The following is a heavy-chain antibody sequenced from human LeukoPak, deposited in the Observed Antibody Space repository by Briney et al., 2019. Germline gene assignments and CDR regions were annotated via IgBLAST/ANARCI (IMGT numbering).Heavy chain of an antibody. CDR2: IYPGDSDT. J-gene: IGHJ6*04. D-gene: IGHD2-15*01. V-gene: IGHV5-51*01. CDR1: GYSFTSYW. CDR3: AMGYCSGGSCAGRYYYYGMDV. Sequence: GESLKISCKGSGYSFTSYWIGWVRQMPGKGLEWMGIIYPGDSDTRYSPSFQGQVTISADKSTSTAYLQWSSLKASDTAMYYCAMGYCSGGSCAGRYYYYGMDVWGKGTTVTVSS.